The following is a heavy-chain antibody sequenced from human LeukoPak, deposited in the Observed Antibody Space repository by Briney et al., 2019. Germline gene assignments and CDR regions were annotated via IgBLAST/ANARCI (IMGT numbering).Heavy chain of an antibody. J-gene: IGHJ4*02. CDR3: ARNRLLDY. CDR2: IKQDGSEK. Sequence: GGSVRLSCVASGFSFSSYWMSWARQAPGKGLEWVANIKQDGSEKYYVDSVKGRFTISRDNAKNSLYLQMNSLRAEDTAVYYCARNRLLDYWGQGTLVTVSS. D-gene: IGHD5-12*01. V-gene: IGHV3-7*01. CDR1: GFSFSSYW.